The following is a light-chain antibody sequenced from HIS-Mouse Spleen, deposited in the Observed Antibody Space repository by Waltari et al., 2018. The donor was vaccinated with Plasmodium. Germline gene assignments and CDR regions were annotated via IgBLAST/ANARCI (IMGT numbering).Light chain of an antibody. J-gene: IGLJ2*01. V-gene: IGLV3-1*01. CDR2: QDS. CDR3: QAWDSSIVV. CDR1: KLGDKY. Sequence: SYELTQPPSVSVSPGQTASITCSGDKLGDKYACWYQQKPGQSPVLVIYQDSKRPSGIPERFAGSNSGKTAMLTISGTQAMDEADYYCQAWDSSIVVFGGGTKLTVL.